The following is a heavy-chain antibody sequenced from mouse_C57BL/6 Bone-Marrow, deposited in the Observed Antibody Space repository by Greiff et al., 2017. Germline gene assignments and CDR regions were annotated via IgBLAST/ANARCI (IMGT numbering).Heavy chain of an antibody. CDR1: GFTFNTYA. CDR3: VREGITTVVASMDY. D-gene: IGHD1-1*01. Sequence: EVQVVESGGGLVQPKGSLKLSCAASGFTFNTYAMHWVRQAPGKGLEWVARIRSKSSNYATYYADSVKDRFTISRDDSQSMLYLQMNNLKTEDTAMYYCVREGITTVVASMDYWGQGTSVTVSS. CDR2: IRSKSSNYAT. J-gene: IGHJ4*01. V-gene: IGHV10-3*01.